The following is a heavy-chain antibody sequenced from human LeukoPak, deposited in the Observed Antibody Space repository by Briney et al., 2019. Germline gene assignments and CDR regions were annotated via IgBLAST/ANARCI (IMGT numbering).Heavy chain of an antibody. J-gene: IGHJ3*02. V-gene: IGHV4-59*08. CDR2: IYYSGST. Sequence: SETLSLTCTVSGGSISSYYWSWIRQPPGKGLEWIGYIYYSGSTNYNPSLKSRVTISVDTSKNQFSLKLSSVTAADTAVYYCARHITPASSGWYGYDAFDIWGQGTMVTVSS. CDR1: GGSISSYY. CDR3: ARHITPASSGWYGYDAFDI. D-gene: IGHD6-19*01.